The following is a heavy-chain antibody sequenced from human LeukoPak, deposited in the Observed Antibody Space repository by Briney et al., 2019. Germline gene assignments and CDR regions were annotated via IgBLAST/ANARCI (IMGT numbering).Heavy chain of an antibody. D-gene: IGHD4-17*01. CDR2: VSFGSSYI. Sequence: GGSLRLSCAASGFTFKDYTMNWVRQSPGKGLQWVSYVSFGSSYITYADSLKGRFTISRDDAKSSVYLEMTSLRTDDTAVYYCARASTEYAVTDGFDTWGPGTLVTVSS. J-gene: IGHJ5*02. V-gene: IGHV3-21*06. CDR3: ARASTEYAVTDGFDT. CDR1: GFTFKDYT.